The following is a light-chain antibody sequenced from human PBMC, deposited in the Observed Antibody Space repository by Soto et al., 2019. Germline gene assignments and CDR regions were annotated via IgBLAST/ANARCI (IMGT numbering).Light chain of an antibody. CDR3: QQSYSTPLT. V-gene: IGKV1-39*01. CDR1: QSISTY. J-gene: IGKJ4*01. Sequence: IQMTQSPSSLSASVGDRVTITCRASQSISTYLNWYQQKAGLAPKLLIYAASSLQSGVPSRFSGSGSGTDFTLTISSLQPEDFATYYCQQSYSTPLTFGGGTKVDIK. CDR2: AAS.